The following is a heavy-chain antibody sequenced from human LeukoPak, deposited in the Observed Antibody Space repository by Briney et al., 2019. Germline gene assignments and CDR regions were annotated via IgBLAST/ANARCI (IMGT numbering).Heavy chain of an antibody. CDR1: GYTFTSYD. J-gene: IGHJ6*03. D-gene: IGHD6-19*01. Sequence: ASVKVSFKASGYTFTSYDINWVRQATGQGPEWMGWMNPNSGNTGYAQKFQGRVTMTRNTSISTAYMELSSLRSEDTAVYYCARGPTIAVAGTVGAFYYYYMDVWGKGTTVTVSS. V-gene: IGHV1-8*01. CDR2: MNPNSGNT. CDR3: ARGPTIAVAGTVGAFYYYYMDV.